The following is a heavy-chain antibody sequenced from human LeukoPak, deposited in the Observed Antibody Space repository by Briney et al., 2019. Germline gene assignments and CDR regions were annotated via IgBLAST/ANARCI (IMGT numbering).Heavy chain of an antibody. CDR3: ARSIQWLVHLGYFQH. J-gene: IGHJ1*01. Sequence: ASVKVSCKASGYTFTGYYMHWVRQAPGQGLEWMGWINPNSGGTNYAQKFQGRVTMTRDTSISTAYMELSRLRSDDTAVYYCARSIQWLVHLGYFQHWGQGTLVTVSS. D-gene: IGHD6-19*01. CDR2: INPNSGGT. CDR1: GYTFTGYY. V-gene: IGHV1-2*02.